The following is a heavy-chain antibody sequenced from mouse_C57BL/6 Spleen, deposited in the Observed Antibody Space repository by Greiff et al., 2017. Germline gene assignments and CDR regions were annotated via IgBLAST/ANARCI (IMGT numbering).Heavy chain of an antibody. V-gene: IGHV1-72*01. Sequence: QVQLKQPGAELVKPGASVKLSCKASGYTFTSYWMHWVKQRPGRGLEWIGRIDPNSGGTKYNEKLKSKATLTVDKPSSTAYMQLSSLTSEDSAVDYCARPGVDWYFDVWGTGTTVTVSS. D-gene: IGHD1-1*01. CDR1: GYTFTSYW. J-gene: IGHJ1*03. CDR2: IDPNSGGT. CDR3: ARPGVDWYFDV.